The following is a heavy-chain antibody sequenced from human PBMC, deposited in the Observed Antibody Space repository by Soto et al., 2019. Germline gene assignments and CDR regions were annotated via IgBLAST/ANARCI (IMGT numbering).Heavy chain of an antibody. CDR1: GYTFTSYG. CDR3: ARDLPDYGDYDNIVYYFDY. J-gene: IGHJ4*02. D-gene: IGHD4-17*01. Sequence: VASVKVSCKASGYTFTSYGISWVRQAPGQGLEWMGWISAYNGNTNYAQKLQGRVTMTTDTSTSTAYMELRSLRSDDTAVYYCARDLPDYGDYDNIVYYFDYWGQGTLVTVSS. V-gene: IGHV1-18*01. CDR2: ISAYNGNT.